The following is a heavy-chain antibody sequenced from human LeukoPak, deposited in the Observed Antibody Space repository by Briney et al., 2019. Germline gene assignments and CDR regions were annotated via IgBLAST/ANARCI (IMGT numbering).Heavy chain of an antibody. J-gene: IGHJ4*02. CDR2: INSKGGSI. CDR1: GFTFDDYA. CDR3: ARVDSDCSGGSCYTGLFDY. V-gene: IGHV3-20*04. Sequence: GGSLRLSCAASGFTFDDYAMSWVRQAPGKGLEWVSGINSKGGSIGYADSVKGRFTISRDNAKNFLYLQMNSLRAEDTALYYCARVDSDCSGGSCYTGLFDYWGQGTLVTVSS. D-gene: IGHD2-15*01.